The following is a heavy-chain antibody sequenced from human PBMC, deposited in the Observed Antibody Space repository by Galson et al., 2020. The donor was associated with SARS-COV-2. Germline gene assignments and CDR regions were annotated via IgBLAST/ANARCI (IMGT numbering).Heavy chain of an antibody. CDR2: IWNDGTNK. CDR3: VRQMRHSGYYNDNYFDH. V-gene: IGHV3-33*01. J-gene: IGHJ4*02. Sequence: GESLKISCAASGFSFSSYGMHWVRQAPGKGLEWVALIWNDGTNKNYADAVKGRFTISRDNSKNTLYLQMNSLRADDTAVYYCVRQMRHSGYYNDNYFDHWGQGTLVTASS. D-gene: IGHD3-3*01. CDR1: GFSFSSYG.